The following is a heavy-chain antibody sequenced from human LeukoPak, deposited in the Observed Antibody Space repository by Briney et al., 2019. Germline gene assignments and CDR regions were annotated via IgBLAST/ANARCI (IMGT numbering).Heavy chain of an antibody. CDR3: ARSGPVNYYGSGSYRRLGS. CDR2: INPNSGGT. Sequence: GASVKVSCKASGYTFTGYYMHWVRQAPGQGLEWMGWINPNSGGTNYAQKFQGRVTMTRDTSISTAYMELSRLRSDDTAVYYCARSGPVNYYGSGSYRRLGSWGQGTLVTVSS. D-gene: IGHD3-10*01. V-gene: IGHV1-2*02. CDR1: GYTFTGYY. J-gene: IGHJ5*02.